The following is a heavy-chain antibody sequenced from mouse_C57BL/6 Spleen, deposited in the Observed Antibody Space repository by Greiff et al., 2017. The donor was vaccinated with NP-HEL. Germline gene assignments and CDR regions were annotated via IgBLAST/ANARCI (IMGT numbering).Heavy chain of an antibody. V-gene: IGHV1-53*01. CDR3: ANLCMGYRYFDY. CDR1: GYTFTSYW. D-gene: IGHD2-10*02. CDR2: INPCNGGT. J-gene: IGHJ2*01. Sequence: QVQLQQPGPELVKPCASLKLSCKASGYTFTSYWMHWLKQRPGRGLEWIGNINPCNGGTNYNEKFKSKATLTVDKSSSTSYMQFSSLTSEDSAVYYCANLCMGYRYFDYWGQGTTLTVSS.